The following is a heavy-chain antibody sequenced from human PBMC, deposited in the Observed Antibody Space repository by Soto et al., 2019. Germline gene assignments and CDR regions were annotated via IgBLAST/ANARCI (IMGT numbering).Heavy chain of an antibody. V-gene: IGHV1-69*12. Sequence: QVHLVQSGAEVKKPGSSVKVSCKVSGGTFNTYPISWVRQAPVQGLEWIGGILPVFRAPDYAQKFPGRVTMTGDESARTVYMELNGLRSEDTAVYYCAIDKGRPQLGGNYYYITDVWGQGTSVTVSS. D-gene: IGHD3-3*02. CDR3: AIDKGRPQLGGNYYYITDV. CDR2: ILPVFRAP. J-gene: IGHJ6*02. CDR1: GGTFNTYP.